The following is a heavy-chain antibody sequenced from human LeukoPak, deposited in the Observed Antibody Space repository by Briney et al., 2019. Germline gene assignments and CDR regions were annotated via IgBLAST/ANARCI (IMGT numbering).Heavy chain of an antibody. J-gene: IGHJ4*02. V-gene: IGHV3-9*01. CDR3: AKGAERWLQYIDY. Sequence: GRSLRLSCAASGFTFNDYAMHWVRQAPGKGLEWVSGITWNSGSVGYADSVKGRFTISRDNAKNSLYLQMNSLRGEDTALYYCAKGAERWLQYIDYWGQGSLITVSS. D-gene: IGHD5-24*01. CDR2: ITWNSGSV. CDR1: GFTFNDYA.